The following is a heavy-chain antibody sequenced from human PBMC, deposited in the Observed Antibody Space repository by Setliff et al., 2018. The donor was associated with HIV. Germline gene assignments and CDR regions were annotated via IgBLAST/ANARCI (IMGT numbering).Heavy chain of an antibody. CDR2: IWFDGSKK. J-gene: IGHJ3*02. V-gene: IGHV3-33*08. CDR3: VREAHDSNNMGAFDI. D-gene: IGHD3-22*01. Sequence: GSLRLSCTTSGFTFSNYGMHWVRQAPGKGLEWVAVIWFDGSKKYYGDSVKGRFTISRDNSQNTLYLQMNNLRAEDTAAYYCVREAHDSNNMGAFDIWGQGTMVTVSS. CDR1: GFTFSNYG.